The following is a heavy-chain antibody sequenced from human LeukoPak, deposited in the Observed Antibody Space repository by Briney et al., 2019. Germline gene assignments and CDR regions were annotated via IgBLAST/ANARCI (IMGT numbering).Heavy chain of an antibody. CDR1: GFTFSSYA. D-gene: IGHD6-19*01. J-gene: IGHJ4*02. CDR2: ISGSGGST. Sequence: GGSLRLSCAASGFTFSSYAMSWVRQAPGKGLEWVSGISGSGGSTYYADSVKGRFSFSRDNSNNTLYLEMNSLRAEDTAVYYCAKGRGQWLAAINYWGQGTLVTVSS. CDR3: AKGRGQWLAAINY. V-gene: IGHV3-23*01.